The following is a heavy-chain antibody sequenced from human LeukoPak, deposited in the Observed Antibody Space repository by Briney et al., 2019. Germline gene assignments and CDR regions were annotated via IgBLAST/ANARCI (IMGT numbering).Heavy chain of an antibody. V-gene: IGHV1-2*02. CDR3: ARDWVTTDAFDI. J-gene: IGHJ3*02. D-gene: IGHD4-17*01. Sequence: ASVKVSCKASGYTFTDYYMHWVRQAPGQGLEWMGWINPNSGGMNYAQKFQGRVTMTRDTSISTAYMELSRLRSDDTAVYYCARDWVTTDAFDIWGQGTMVTVSS. CDR1: GYTFTDYY. CDR2: INPNSGGM.